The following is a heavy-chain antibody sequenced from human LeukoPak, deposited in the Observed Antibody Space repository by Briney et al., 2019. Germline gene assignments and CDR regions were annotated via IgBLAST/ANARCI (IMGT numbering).Heavy chain of an antibody. CDR2: IKGDGSHT. D-gene: IGHD3-9*01. V-gene: IGHV3-74*01. Sequence: GGSLRLSCAASGFTFSNYWMHWVRQAPGKGLVWVSRIKGDGSHTIYADSVKGRFTISRDNAKDTLYLQMKSLRAEDTAVYYCVRDWDHFDFDSWGQGTLVTVSS. J-gene: IGHJ5*01. CDR3: VRDWDHFDFDS. CDR1: GFTFSNYW.